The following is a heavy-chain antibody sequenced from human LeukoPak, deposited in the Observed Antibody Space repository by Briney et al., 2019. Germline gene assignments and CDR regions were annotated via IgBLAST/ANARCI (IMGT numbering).Heavy chain of an antibody. CDR2: ISWNSGSI. D-gene: IGHD3-22*01. CDR1: GFTFDDYA. CDR3: AKDMYYYDSSGYYLDYYGMDV. V-gene: IGHV3-9*01. Sequence: PGRSLRLPCAASGFTFDDYAMHWVRQAPGKGLEWVSGISWNSGSIGYADSVKGRFTISRDNAKNSLYLQMNSLRAEDTALYYCAKDMYYYDSSGYYLDYYGMDVWGQGTTVTVSS. J-gene: IGHJ6*02.